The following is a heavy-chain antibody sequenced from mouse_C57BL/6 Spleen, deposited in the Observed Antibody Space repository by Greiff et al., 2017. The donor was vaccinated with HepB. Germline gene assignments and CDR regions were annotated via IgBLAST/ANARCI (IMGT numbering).Heavy chain of an antibody. J-gene: IGHJ3*01. D-gene: IGHD1-1*01. CDR3: VRDPYYYGSSYQFAY. V-gene: IGHV10-3*01. CDR2: IRSKSSNYAT. CDR1: GFTFNTYA. Sequence: EVHLVESGGGLVQPKGSLKLSCAASGFTFNTYAMHWVRQAPGKGLEWVARIRSKSSNYATYYADSVKDRFTISRDDSQSKIYLQMHNLKTEDTAMYYCVRDPYYYGSSYQFAYWGQGTLVTVSA.